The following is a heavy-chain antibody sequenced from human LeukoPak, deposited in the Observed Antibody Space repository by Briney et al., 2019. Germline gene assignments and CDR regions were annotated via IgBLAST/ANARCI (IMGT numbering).Heavy chain of an antibody. J-gene: IGHJ4*02. Sequence: PSETLSLTCTVSGGSISSGSYYWRWIRQPAGKGLEWIVRIYTSGSTNYHPSLQSRVTISVDASKNQFSLKLSSVTAADTAVYYWARMPVDWYGGNMYYFDYWGQGTLVTVSS. CDR1: GGSISSGSYY. V-gene: IGHV4-61*02. CDR2: IYTSGST. CDR3: ARMPVDWYGGNMYYFDY. D-gene: IGHD4-23*01.